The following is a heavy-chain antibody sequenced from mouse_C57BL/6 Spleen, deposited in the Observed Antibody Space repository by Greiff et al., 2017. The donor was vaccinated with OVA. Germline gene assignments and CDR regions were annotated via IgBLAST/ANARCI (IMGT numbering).Heavy chain of an antibody. CDR2: IHPNSGST. CDR1: GYTFTSYW. J-gene: IGHJ3*01. CDR3: AREGVTTVVAPPAFAY. Sequence: QVQLQQPGAELVKPGASVKLSCKASGYTFTSYWMHWVKQRPGQGLEWIGMIHPNSGSTNYNEKFKSKATLTVDKSSSTAYMQLSSLTSEDSAVFYCAREGVTTVVAPPAFAYWGQGTLVTVSA. D-gene: IGHD1-1*01. V-gene: IGHV1-64*01.